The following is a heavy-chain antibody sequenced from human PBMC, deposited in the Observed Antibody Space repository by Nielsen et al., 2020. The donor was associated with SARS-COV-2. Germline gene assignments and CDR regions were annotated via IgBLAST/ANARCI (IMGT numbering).Heavy chain of an antibody. CDR3: ASQRGYSYGYLTDY. D-gene: IGHD5-18*01. V-gene: IGHV4-39*01. CDR1: GGSISSSSYY. Sequence: SETLSLTCTVSGGSISSSSYYWGWIRQPPGKGLEWIGSIYYSGSTYYNPSLKSRVTISVDTSNNQFSLKLSSLTAADTAVYYCASQRGYSYGYLTDYWGQGTLVTVSS. CDR2: IYYSGST. J-gene: IGHJ4*02.